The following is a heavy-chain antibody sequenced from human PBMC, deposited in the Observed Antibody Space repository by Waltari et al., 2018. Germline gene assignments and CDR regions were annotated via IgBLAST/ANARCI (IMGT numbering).Heavy chain of an antibody. V-gene: IGHV3-7*01. J-gene: IGHJ4*02. D-gene: IGHD6-13*01. Sequence: EVQLVESGGGLVQPGGSLRLSCAASGFTFSSYWMSWVRQAPGKGLEWVANIKQDGSEKYYVDSVKGRFTISRDNAKNSLYLQMNSLRAEDTAVYYCARAHHPGYSSSWWDYWGQGTLVTVSS. CDR3: ARAHHPGYSSSWWDY. CDR2: IKQDGSEK. CDR1: GFTFSSYW.